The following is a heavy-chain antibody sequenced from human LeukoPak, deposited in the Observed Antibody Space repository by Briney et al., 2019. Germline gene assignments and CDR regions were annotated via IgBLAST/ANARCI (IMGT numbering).Heavy chain of an antibody. Sequence: PGGSLRLSCAASGFTFSSYAMNWVRQAPGKGLEWVSCISGSGGSTYYADSVKGRFTISRDNSKITLYLQMNSLRAEDTAVYYCAKRGYYYDSGTYYYFDYWGQGTLVTVSS. D-gene: IGHD3-22*01. J-gene: IGHJ4*02. V-gene: IGHV3-23*01. CDR3: AKRGYYYDSGTYYYFDY. CDR1: GFTFSSYA. CDR2: ISGSGGST.